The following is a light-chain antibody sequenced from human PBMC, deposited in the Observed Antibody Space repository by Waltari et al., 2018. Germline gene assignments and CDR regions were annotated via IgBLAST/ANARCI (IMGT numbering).Light chain of an antibody. CDR2: GAS. CDR3: QQYGGSTWT. J-gene: IGKJ1*01. CDR1: QSLASAY. V-gene: IGKV3-20*01. Sequence: EILLTQSPVTLSLSPGERATLSCRASQSLASAYLAWYQQTPGQAPSLLIYGASSRATGVPDRFTGAGSETDFTLTISRLEPEDFAVYYCQQYGGSTWTFGQGTKVEIK.